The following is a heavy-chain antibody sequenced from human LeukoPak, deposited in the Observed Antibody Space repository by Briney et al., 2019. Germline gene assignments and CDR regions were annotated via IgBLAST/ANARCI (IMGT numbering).Heavy chain of an antibody. D-gene: IGHD3-16*01. CDR1: DGSISSGGYS. CDR2: IYHSGST. Sequence: SETLSLTCAVSDGSISSGGYSWSWIRQPPGKGLEWIGYIYHSGSTYYNPSLKSRVTISVDTSKNQFSLKLSSVTAADTAVYYCARGRGYDYVWGSYWSYYFDYWGQGTLVTVSS. V-gene: IGHV4-30-2*01. J-gene: IGHJ4*02. CDR3: ARGRGYDYVWGSYWSYYFDY.